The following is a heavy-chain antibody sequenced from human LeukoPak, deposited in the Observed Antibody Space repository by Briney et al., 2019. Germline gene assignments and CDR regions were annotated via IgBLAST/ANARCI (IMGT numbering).Heavy chain of an antibody. J-gene: IGHJ3*01. CDR3: ARPRGSGWYGAFDV. D-gene: IGHD6-19*01. CDR2: IYYSGST. CDR1: GGSISSYY. V-gene: IGHV4-59*01. Sequence: SGTLSLTCTVSGGSISSYYWSWIRQPPGKGLEWMGYIYYSGSTKYNPSLKSRVTISADTSKNQLSLKLSSVTAADTAFYYCARPRGSGWYGAFDVWGQGTMVSVSS.